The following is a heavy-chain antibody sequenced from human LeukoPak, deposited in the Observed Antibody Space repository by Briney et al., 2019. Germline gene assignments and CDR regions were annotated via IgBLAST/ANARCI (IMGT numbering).Heavy chain of an antibody. V-gene: IGHV3-30-3*01. J-gene: IGHJ4*02. CDR3: ARGADDYWSGVKY. Sequence: PGRSLRLSCAASGFTLSNYVMHWVRQAPGKGLEWVAVISYVGNSKYYTDSVKGRFTISRDNSNNTLYLQMNSLRTEDTAVYYCARGADDYWSGVKYWGQGTLVTVSS. D-gene: IGHD5-24*01. CDR2: ISYVGNSK. CDR1: GFTLSNYV.